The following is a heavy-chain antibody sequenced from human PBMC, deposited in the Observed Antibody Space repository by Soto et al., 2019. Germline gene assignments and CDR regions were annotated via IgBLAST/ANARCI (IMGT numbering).Heavy chain of an antibody. J-gene: IGHJ4*02. V-gene: IGHV3-21*04. CDR3: AKNPGYYYDSTGYHFDY. CDR2: ITSSSGYI. Sequence: PGVALRLSSAASGFTFSTHTLNWVRPAPGEGLEWVSSITSSSGYIYYADSVKGRFTISRDNAENSLYLQMNSLRAEDTAVYYCAKNPGYYYDSTGYHFDYCGQGTLVTVSS. D-gene: IGHD3-22*01. CDR1: GFTFSTHT.